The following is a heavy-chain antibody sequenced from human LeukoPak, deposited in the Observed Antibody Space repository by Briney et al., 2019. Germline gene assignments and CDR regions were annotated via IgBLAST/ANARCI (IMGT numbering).Heavy chain of an antibody. D-gene: IGHD3-22*01. J-gene: IGHJ1*01. CDR1: GGSISSYY. V-gene: IGHV4-59*01. CDR2: IYYSGST. Sequence: PSETLSLTCTVSGGSISSYYWSWIRQPPGKGLEWIGYIYYSGSTNYNPSLKSRVTISVDTSKNQFSLKLSSVTAADTAVYYCARGPPLDDSSGYCPRFKYFQHWGQGTLVTVSS. CDR3: ARGPPLDDSSGYCPRFKYFQH.